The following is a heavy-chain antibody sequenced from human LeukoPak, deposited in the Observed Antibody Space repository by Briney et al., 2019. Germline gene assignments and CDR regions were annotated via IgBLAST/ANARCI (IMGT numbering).Heavy chain of an antibody. D-gene: IGHD1-1*01. CDR1: GGTLSSYA. CDR3: ATPPVVHQDYYHYYGMDV. Sequence: SLKVSCKASGGTLSSYAISWVRQAPGQGLGWMGGIIPIFGTANYAQRFQARVTITADESTSTAYMELSSMTSEDTAVYYCATPPVVHQDYYHYYGMDVWGKGTTVTVSS. CDR2: IIPIFGTA. J-gene: IGHJ6*04. V-gene: IGHV1-69*13.